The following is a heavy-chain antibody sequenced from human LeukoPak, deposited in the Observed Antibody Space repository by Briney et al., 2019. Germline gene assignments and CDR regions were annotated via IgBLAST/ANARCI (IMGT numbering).Heavy chain of an antibody. J-gene: IGHJ3*02. CDR2: ISSNSSTI. Sequence: GGSLRLSFAASGFTFISYSMNWVRQARGKGVEWVSYISSNSSTIYYADSVKGRLTIPLDRHNKELYVSTNSLPEERTDGCVCPRDGEAFDIWGQGTMVSVSS. V-gene: IGHV3-48*02. CDR3: PRDGEAFDI. CDR1: GFTFISYS. D-gene: IGHD3-10*01.